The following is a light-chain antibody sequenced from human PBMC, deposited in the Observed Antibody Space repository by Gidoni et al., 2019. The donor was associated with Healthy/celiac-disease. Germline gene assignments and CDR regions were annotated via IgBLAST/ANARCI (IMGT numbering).Light chain of an antibody. CDR3: QQYYSTPWT. V-gene: IGKV4-1*01. CDR2: WAS. CDR1: QSVLHSSNNKND. J-gene: IGKJ1*01. Sequence: DIVLTQSPDSLAVSLGEWATITCKSSQSVLHSSNNKNDLAWYQQKPGQPPKLLIYWASTRESGVPDRFSGSGSGTDFTLTISSLQAEDVAVYYCQQYYSTPWTFGQGTKVEIK.